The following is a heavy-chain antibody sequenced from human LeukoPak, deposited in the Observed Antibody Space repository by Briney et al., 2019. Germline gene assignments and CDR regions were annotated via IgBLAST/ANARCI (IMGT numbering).Heavy chain of an antibody. V-gene: IGHV1-2*02. Sequence: GASVKVSCKASGYTCTDYYMHWVRQAPGQGFEWMGWINPNDGDTNHAQKFQGRVTMTRDTSISTAHMEVSRLRSDDTAVYYCARANFLYCSSSTCLFDYWGQGTLVTVSS. CDR3: ARANFLYCSSSTCLFDY. D-gene: IGHD2-2*01. CDR2: INPNDGDT. J-gene: IGHJ4*02. CDR1: GYTCTDYY.